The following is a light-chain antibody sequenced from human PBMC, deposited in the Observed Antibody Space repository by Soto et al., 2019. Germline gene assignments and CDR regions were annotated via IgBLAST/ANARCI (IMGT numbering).Light chain of an antibody. CDR1: SSSVGYYNL. Sequence: QSALTQPASVSGSPGQSITISCTGTSSSVGYYNLVSWYQQHPGNAHNLIICEDNQRPSGVSNRFSCTKSGNTASLTISGLQAEEDAYYYCCSYALVSPWVFGGGTKLTVL. V-gene: IGLV2-23*01. CDR3: CSYALVSPWV. CDR2: EDN. J-gene: IGLJ3*02.